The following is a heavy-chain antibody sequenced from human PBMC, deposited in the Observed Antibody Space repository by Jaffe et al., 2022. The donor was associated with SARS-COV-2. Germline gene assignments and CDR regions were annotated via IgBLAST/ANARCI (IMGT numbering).Heavy chain of an antibody. D-gene: IGHD5-12*01. J-gene: IGHJ4*02. CDR3: ARDRGDGYIRYFDY. CDR2: ISYSGST. CDR1: GASISNYY. Sequence: QVQLQESGPGLVKPSETLSLTCTVSGASISNYYWSWIRQPPGKALEWLGYISYSGSTNYNPSLKSRVTLSVDTSKNQFSLRLSSVTAADTAVYYCARDRGDGYIRYFDYWGQGTLVTVSS. V-gene: IGHV4-59*01.